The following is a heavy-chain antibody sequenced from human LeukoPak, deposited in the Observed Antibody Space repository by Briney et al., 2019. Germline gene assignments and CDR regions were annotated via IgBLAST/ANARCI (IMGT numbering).Heavy chain of an antibody. CDR2: IYYSGST. CDR3: ARLLRVGYCSTTTCNWFDP. J-gene: IGHJ5*02. CDR1: GGSSSSISYY. V-gene: IGHV4-39*07. Sequence: SETLSLTCVVSGGSSSSISYYWGCIRQPPGKGLEWIGSIYYSGSTYYSPSLKSRVTISVDTSKNQFSLKLSSVTAADTAVYYCARLLRVGYCSTTTCNWFDPWGQGTLVTVSS. D-gene: IGHD2-2*03.